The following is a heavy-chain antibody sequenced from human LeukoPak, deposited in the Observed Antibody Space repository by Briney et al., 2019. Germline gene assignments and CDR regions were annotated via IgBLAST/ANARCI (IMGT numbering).Heavy chain of an antibody. V-gene: IGHV4-34*09. J-gene: IGHJ6*02. CDR2: IYYSGST. Sequence: PSETLSLTCAVYGGSFSGYYWRWIRQPPGKGLEWIGYIYYSGSTYYNPSLKSRVTISVDTSKNQFSLKLSSVTAADTAVYYCARDSLPKYSSGWYEGYYYYYYGMDVWGQGTTVTVSS. D-gene: IGHD6-19*01. CDR1: GGSFSGYY. CDR3: ARDSLPKYSSGWYEGYYYYYYGMDV.